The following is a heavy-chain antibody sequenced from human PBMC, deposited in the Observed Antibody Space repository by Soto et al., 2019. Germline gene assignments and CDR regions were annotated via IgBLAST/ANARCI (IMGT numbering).Heavy chain of an antibody. Sequence: PGGSLRLSCAASGFTFSSYAMSWVRQAPGKGLEWVSAISGSGGSTYYADSVKGRFTISRDNSKNTLYLQMNSLRAEDTAVYYCAKWDTYYDFWSGPENYYYMDVWGKGTTVTVSS. CDR2: ISGSGGST. D-gene: IGHD3-3*01. CDR3: AKWDTYYDFWSGPENYYYMDV. CDR1: GFTFSSYA. J-gene: IGHJ6*03. V-gene: IGHV3-23*01.